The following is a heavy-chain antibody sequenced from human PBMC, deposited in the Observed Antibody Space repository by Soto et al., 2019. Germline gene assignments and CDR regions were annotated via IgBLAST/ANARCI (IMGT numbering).Heavy chain of an antibody. D-gene: IGHD6-6*01. Sequence: QVQLVQSGAEVKKPGASVKVSCKASGYTFTSYYMHWVRQAPGQGLEWMGIINPSGGSTSYAQKFQGRVTMTRDTSTSTVYMELSSLRSEDTAVYYCARNAPPPRGRPDSYYDYYMDVCGKGTTVTVSS. CDR1: GYTFTSYY. CDR3: ARNAPPPRGRPDSYYDYYMDV. J-gene: IGHJ6*03. V-gene: IGHV1-46*01. CDR2: INPSGGST.